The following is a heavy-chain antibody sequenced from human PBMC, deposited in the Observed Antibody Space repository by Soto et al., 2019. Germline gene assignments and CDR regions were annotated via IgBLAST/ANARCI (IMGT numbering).Heavy chain of an antibody. J-gene: IGHJ6*02. CDR2: IDPSDSYT. CDR3: ASSPSIPDIVVVPAAFTDYYGMDV. CDR1: GYSFTSYW. D-gene: IGHD2-2*01. V-gene: IGHV5-10-1*01. Sequence: LGESLKISCKGSGYSFTSYWISWVRQMPGKGLEWMGRIDPSDSYTNYSPSFQGHVTISADKSISTAYLQWSSLKASDTAMYYCASSPSIPDIVVVPAAFTDYYGMDVWGQGTTVTVSS.